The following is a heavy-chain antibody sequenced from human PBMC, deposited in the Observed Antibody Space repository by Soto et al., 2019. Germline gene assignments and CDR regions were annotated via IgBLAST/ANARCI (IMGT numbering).Heavy chain of an antibody. CDR1: GFNFFNYG. V-gene: IGHV1-18*01. J-gene: IGHJ4*02. D-gene: IGHD1-26*01. Sequence: QVQLVQSGAEVKKPGASVKVSCKTSGFNFFNYGYTWVRQAPGQGLEWVGCIRAISGRKDYAPKFQGRVTLTADTSTSTAYMELGRLTSDVPAVYYCARTSSTANFEGWGQGTRVTVSS. CDR2: IRAISGRK. CDR3: ARTSSTANFEG.